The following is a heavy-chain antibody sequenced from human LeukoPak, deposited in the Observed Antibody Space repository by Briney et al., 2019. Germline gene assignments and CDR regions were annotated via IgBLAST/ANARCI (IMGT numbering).Heavy chain of an antibody. CDR3: ARGAAEYYDFWSGYSDQNWFDP. CDR2: IYYSGST. D-gene: IGHD3-3*01. V-gene: IGHV4-59*01. J-gene: IGHJ5*02. Sequence: SGTLSLTCTVSGGSISSYYWSWIRQPPGKGLEWIGYIYYSGSTNYNPSLKSRVTISVDTSKNQFSLKLSSVTAADTAVYYCARGAAEYYDFWSGYSDQNWFDPWGQGTLVTVPS. CDR1: GGSISSYY.